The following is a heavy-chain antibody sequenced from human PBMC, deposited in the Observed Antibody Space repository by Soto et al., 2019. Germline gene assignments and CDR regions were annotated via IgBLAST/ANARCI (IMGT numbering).Heavy chain of an antibody. D-gene: IGHD2-21*02. CDR2: IYYSGST. V-gene: IGHV4-59*01. J-gene: IGHJ1*01. Sequence: SETLSLTCTVPVGSISSYYWIWIRQSPGKGLEWIGYIYYSGSTNYNPSLKSRVTISVDTSKNQFSLKLSSVTAADTAVYYCASYQVTASTEYVQHWGQGTLVTVSS. CDR3: ASYQVTASTEYVQH. CDR1: VGSISSYY.